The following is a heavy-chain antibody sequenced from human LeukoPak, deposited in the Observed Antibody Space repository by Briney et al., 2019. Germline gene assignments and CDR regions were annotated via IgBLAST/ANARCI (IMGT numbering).Heavy chain of an antibody. J-gene: IGHJ6*02. CDR3: ARVIAAAGTKYYYYYGMDV. V-gene: IGHV1-2*02. Sequence: ASVKVSCKASGYTFTGYYMHWVRRAPGQGLEWMGWINPNSGGTNYAQKFQGRVTMTRDTSISTAYMELSRLRSDDTAVYYCARVIAAAGTKYYYYYGMDVWGQGTTVTVSS. D-gene: IGHD6-13*01. CDR2: INPNSGGT. CDR1: GYTFTGYY.